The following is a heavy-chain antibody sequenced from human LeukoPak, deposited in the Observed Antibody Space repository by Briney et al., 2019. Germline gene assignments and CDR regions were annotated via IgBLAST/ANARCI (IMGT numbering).Heavy chain of an antibody. CDR1: GASISSSHYY. J-gene: IGHJ4*02. Sequence: SETLSLTYTVSGASISSSHYYWAWIRQPPGRGLEWIGSIHYSGGTYYNPSLESRVTISVDTSKNQFSLKLSSVTAADTAVYYCARRVADSSGYSDDWGQGTLVTVSS. V-gene: IGHV4-39*01. CDR3: ARRVADSSGYSDD. D-gene: IGHD3-22*01. CDR2: IHYSGGT.